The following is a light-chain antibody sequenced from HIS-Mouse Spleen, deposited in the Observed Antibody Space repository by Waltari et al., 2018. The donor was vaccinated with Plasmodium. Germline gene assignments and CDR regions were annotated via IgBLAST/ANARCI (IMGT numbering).Light chain of an antibody. V-gene: IGLV1-40*01. Sequence: QSVLTQPPSVSGAPGQRVTISCTGSSSNIGAGYDVHWYQQLPGTAPKLHIYGNSNRPSGCPDRFSGAKSGTSASLAITGLQAEDEADYYCQSYDSSLSGVVFGGGTKLTVL. J-gene: IGLJ2*01. CDR1: SSNIGAGYD. CDR3: QSYDSSLSGVV. CDR2: GNS.